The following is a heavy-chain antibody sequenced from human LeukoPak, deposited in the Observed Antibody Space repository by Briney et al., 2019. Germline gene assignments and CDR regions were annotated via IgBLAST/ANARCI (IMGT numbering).Heavy chain of an antibody. D-gene: IGHD6-13*01. CDR1: GGSISSDY. J-gene: IGHJ4*02. CDR2: ISYSGNT. Sequence: SGTLSHTCTASGGSISSDYWHWMRQPPGQELEWIGDISYSGNTNFNPSLRSRITISVDTSKNHFSLELSSVTAADTAVYYCARELSVAAVGYYFDYWGQGILVTVSS. V-gene: IGHV4-59*01. CDR3: ARELSVAAVGYYFDY.